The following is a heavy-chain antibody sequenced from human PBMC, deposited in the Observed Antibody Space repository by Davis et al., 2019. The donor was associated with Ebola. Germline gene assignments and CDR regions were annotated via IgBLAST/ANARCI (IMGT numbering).Heavy chain of an antibody. CDR2: ISAYNGNT. J-gene: IGHJ5*02. CDR3: ARGITMVRALDWFDP. V-gene: IGHV1-18*01. CDR1: GYTFTSYG. D-gene: IGHD3-10*01. Sequence: AASAKVSCKASGYTFTSYGISWVRQAPGQGLEWMGWISAYNGNTNYAQKLQGRVTMTTDTSTSTAYMELRSLRSDDTAVYYCARGITMVRALDWFDPWGQGTLVTVSS.